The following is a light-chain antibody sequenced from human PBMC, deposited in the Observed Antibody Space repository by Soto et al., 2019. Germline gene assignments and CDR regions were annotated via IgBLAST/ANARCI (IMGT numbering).Light chain of an antibody. Sequence: QSVLTQPPSVSGAPGQRVTISCTGSSSNIGAGYDVHWYQQLPGTAPKLLISGNSNRPSGVPDRFSGSKSVTSASLAITGLQAEDEADYYCQSYDSSLSGSGVVFGGGTKLTVL. CDR1: SSNIGAGYD. J-gene: IGLJ2*01. V-gene: IGLV1-40*01. CDR2: GNS. CDR3: QSYDSSLSGSGVV.